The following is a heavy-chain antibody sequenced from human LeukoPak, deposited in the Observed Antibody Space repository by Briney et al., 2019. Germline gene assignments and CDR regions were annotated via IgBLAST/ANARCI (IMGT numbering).Heavy chain of an antibody. J-gene: IGHJ6*02. CDR2: MNPNSGNT. Sequence: ASVKVSCKASGYTFTSYDINWVRQATGQGLEWMGWMNPNSGNTGYAQKFQGRVTMTRNTSISTAYMELSSLRSEDTAVYYCARPRTVTTFYYYYGMDVWGLGTTVTVSS. D-gene: IGHD4-17*01. CDR3: ARPRTVTTFYYYYGMDV. CDR1: GYTFTSYD. V-gene: IGHV1-8*01.